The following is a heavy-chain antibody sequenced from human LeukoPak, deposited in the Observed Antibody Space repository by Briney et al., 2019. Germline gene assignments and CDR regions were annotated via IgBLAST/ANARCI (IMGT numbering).Heavy chain of an antibody. V-gene: IGHV3-21*01. CDR2: ISSSSNYI. CDR3: ARLLYDRSSPWDY. CDR1: RFTFSSYN. Sequence: GGSLRLSCAASRFTFSSYNMNWVRQAPGKGLEWVSSISSSSNYINYADSVKGRFTISRDNAKNSLYLQMNSLRAEDTAVYYCARLLYDRSSPWDYWGQGTLVTVSS. D-gene: IGHD6-6*01. J-gene: IGHJ4*02.